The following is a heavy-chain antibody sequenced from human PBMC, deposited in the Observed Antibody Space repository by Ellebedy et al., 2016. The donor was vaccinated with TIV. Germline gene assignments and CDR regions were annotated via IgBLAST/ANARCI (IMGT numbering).Heavy chain of an antibody. Sequence: SLKISCAASGFTFDDYAMHWVRQAPGKGLEWVSGISWNSGSIGYADSVKGRFTISRDNAKNSVYLQIDSLRVEDTAVYYCAREIWFGELRDWFDPWGQGTQVTVSS. CDR2: ISWNSGSI. D-gene: IGHD3-10*01. CDR3: AREIWFGELRDWFDP. V-gene: IGHV3-9*01. CDR1: GFTFDDYA. J-gene: IGHJ5*02.